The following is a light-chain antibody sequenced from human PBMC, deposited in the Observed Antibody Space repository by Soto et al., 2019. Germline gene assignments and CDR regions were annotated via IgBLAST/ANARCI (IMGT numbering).Light chain of an antibody. CDR2: KAS. J-gene: IGKJ1*01. CDR1: QSISVW. V-gene: IGKV1-5*03. Sequence: DIQMHQSPSTLSASVGARFTITGRASQSISVWLAWYQQKAGKAPNLLIYKASRLESGVPSRFSGSGSETEFTLTISGLQPGESATYYCQQYNSYSPTVGQGTKVDIK. CDR3: QQYNSYSPT.